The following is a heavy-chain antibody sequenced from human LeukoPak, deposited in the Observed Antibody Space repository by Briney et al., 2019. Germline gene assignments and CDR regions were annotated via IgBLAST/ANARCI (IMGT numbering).Heavy chain of an antibody. CDR2: IYYSGST. V-gene: IGHV4-39*01. Sequence: SETLSLTCTVSGGSVSSSIYYWGWIRHPPGKGLEWIGSIYYSGSTSYNPSLKSRVTISVDTSKNQFSLKLTSVTAADTAVYYCASRNDILTGYVFDFWGQGTLVTVSS. J-gene: IGHJ4*02. CDR3: ASRNDILTGYVFDF. CDR1: GGSVSSSIYY. D-gene: IGHD3-9*01.